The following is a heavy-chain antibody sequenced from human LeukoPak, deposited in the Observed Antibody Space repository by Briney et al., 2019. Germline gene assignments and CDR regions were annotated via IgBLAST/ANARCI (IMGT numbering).Heavy chain of an antibody. V-gene: IGHV3-23*01. CDR1: GFTFSSYA. CDR2: ITGSGIST. CDR3: AKAVALGFDY. J-gene: IGHJ4*02. D-gene: IGHD2-21*01. Sequence: PGGSLRLPCAASGFTFSSYAMSWVRQAPGKGLEWVSAITGSGISTYYADSVKGRFTTSRDNSKNTLYLQMTSLRAEDTAVYYCAKAVALGFDYWGQGTLVTVSS.